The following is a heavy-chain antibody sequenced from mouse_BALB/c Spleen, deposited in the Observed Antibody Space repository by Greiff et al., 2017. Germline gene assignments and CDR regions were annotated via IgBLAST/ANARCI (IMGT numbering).Heavy chain of an antibody. CDR1: GFTFSSYG. J-gene: IGHJ4*01. V-gene: IGHV5-6*01. Sequence: EVKLVESGGDLVKPGGSLKLSCAASGFTFSSYGMSWVRQTPDKRLEWVATISSGGSYTYYPDSVKGRFTISRDNAKNTLYLQMSSLKSEDTAMYYCARQIPTDYAMDYWGQGTSVTVSS. CDR2: ISSGGSYT. CDR3: ARQIPTDYAMDY.